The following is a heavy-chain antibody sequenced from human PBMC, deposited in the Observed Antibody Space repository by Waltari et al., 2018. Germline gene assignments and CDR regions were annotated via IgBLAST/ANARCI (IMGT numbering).Heavy chain of an antibody. D-gene: IGHD3-3*01. V-gene: IGHV3-23*01. CDR3: AKDGTMFGXPDGFDI. J-gene: IGHJ3*02. Sequence: EVQLLESXGGLVQPGGSLRLSCXASGXTFKNYXMNWVRQAPGKGVEWVSGIGVSGHDTHXADSVKGRXSITXDNXRNTLXLXMNSVRVXXXAVYXCAKDGTMFGXPDGFDIXGQGTMVTVXS. CDR2: IGVSGHDT. CDR1: GXTFKNYX.